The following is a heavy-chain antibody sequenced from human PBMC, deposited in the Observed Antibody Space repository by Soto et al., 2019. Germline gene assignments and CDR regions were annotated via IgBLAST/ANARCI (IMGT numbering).Heavy chain of an antibody. D-gene: IGHD3-10*01. CDR3: ASSTAPRPLWFGELAP. CDR2: ISSSSSYI. V-gene: IGHV3-21*01. CDR1: GFTFSSYS. J-gene: IGHJ5*02. Sequence: VQLVESGGGLVKPGGSLRRSCAASGFTFSSYSMNWVPQAPGKGLEWVSSISSSSSYIYYSDSVKGRFTISRDNAKKSLYLQMNSLRAEGTAVYYCASSTAPRPLWFGELAPWGQGTLVTVSS.